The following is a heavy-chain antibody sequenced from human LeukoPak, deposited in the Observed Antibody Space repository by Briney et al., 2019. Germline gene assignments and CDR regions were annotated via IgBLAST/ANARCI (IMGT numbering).Heavy chain of an antibody. Sequence: GGSLRLSCAASGFTFSSYAMHWVRQAPGKGLEYVSAISSNGGSTYYANSVKGRFTNSRDNSKNTLYLQMGSLRAEDMAVYYCARGGSSPEYWGQGTLVTVSS. CDR1: GFTFSSYA. CDR2: ISSNGGST. D-gene: IGHD6-6*01. CDR3: ARGGSSPEY. J-gene: IGHJ4*02. V-gene: IGHV3-64*01.